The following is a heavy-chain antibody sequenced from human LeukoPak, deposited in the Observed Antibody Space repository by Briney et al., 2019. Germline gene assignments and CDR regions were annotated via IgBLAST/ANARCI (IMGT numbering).Heavy chain of an antibody. CDR1: GGSISSSSHY. CDR3: ARQGWTHGNSYYYFDY. V-gene: IGHV4-39*01. J-gene: IGHJ4*02. CDR2: LYYSGST. D-gene: IGHD1-7*01. Sequence: PSQTLSLTCTVSGGSISSSSHYWGWIRQPPGKGLEWIGNLYYSGSTYYNPSLKSRVTISVDTSKNQFSLRLSSVTAADTAVYYCARQGWTHGNSYYYFDYWGQGTLVTVSS.